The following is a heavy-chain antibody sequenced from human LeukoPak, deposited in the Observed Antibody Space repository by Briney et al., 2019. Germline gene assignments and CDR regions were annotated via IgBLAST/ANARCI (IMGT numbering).Heavy chain of an antibody. Sequence: SGGSLRLSCAASGFTFSNYYMSWIRQAPGKGLEWVSYISSSGSTIYYADSVEGRFTISRDNAKNSLYLQMNSLRAEDTAVYYCARDTAHIVVVTATPSDYWGQGTLVTVSS. CDR1: GFTFSNYY. J-gene: IGHJ4*02. CDR2: ISSSGSTI. D-gene: IGHD2-21*02. V-gene: IGHV3-11*04. CDR3: ARDTAHIVVVTATPSDY.